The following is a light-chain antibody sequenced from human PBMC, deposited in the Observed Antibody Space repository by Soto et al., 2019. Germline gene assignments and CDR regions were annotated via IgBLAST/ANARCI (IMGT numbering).Light chain of an antibody. J-gene: IGKJ4*01. V-gene: IGKV3-15*01. CDR3: QQYNNWPLT. CDR1: QSVSSN. CDR2: GAS. Sequence: EIVLTQSPGTLSLSPGERATLSCRASQSVSSNLAWYQQKPGQAPRLLINGASTRATGIPARFSGSGSGTEFTLTISSLQSEDFAVYYCQQYNNWPLTFGGGTKV.